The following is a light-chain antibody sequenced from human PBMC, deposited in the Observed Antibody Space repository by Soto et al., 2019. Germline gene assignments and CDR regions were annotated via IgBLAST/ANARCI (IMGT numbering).Light chain of an antibody. CDR2: GAS. CDR1: QSVSSN. CDR3: QQYNKWPPYT. J-gene: IGKJ2*01. V-gene: IGKV3-15*01. Sequence: EIVMTQSPANLSVSPGERATLSCRASQSVSSNLAWYQQKPGQRPRRLLYGASTRATGIPARFSGSGSATEFTLTISSLQSADFSVYYCQQYNKWPPYTFGQGTKVEIK.